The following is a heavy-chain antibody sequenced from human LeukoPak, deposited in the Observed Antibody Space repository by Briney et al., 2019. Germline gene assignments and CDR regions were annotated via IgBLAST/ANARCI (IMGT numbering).Heavy chain of an antibody. CDR3: TGDRDISGSQSY. V-gene: IGHV1-18*04. CDR2: INVNNGDT. J-gene: IGHJ4*02. D-gene: IGHD3-10*01. CDR1: GYTFTNYG. Sequence: ASVKVSCRASGYTFTNYGIGWVRQAPGQGLEWMAWINVNNGDTNFAQRVQDRVTVTTDTSTSTAYMELRSLRSDDTAVYYCTGDRDISGSQSYWGQGTLVTVSS.